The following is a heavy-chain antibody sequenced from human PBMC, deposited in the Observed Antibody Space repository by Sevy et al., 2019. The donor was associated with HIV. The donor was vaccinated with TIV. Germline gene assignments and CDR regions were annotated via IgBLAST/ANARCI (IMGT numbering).Heavy chain of an antibody. CDR1: GFTFSTHG. Sequence: GGSLRLSCAASGFTFSTHGMHWVRQAPGKGLEWVAVISYHGRNKFYGDSVEGRFTMSRDNSKKTLYLQMNSLRTEDTAVYYCAKDFTGYNGMDVWGQGTMVTVSS. CDR2: ISYHGRNK. D-gene: IGHD3-9*01. J-gene: IGHJ6*02. CDR3: AKDFTGYNGMDV. V-gene: IGHV3-30*18.